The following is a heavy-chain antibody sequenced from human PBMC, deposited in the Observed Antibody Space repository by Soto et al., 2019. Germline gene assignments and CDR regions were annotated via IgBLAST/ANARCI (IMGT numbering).Heavy chain of an antibody. D-gene: IGHD5-18*01. Sequence: GGSLRLSCAASGFTFSSYGMHWVRQAPGKGLEWVAVISYDRSNKYYADSVKGRFTISRDNSKNTLYLQMNSLRAEDTAVYYCAKHGAWDTAMVRDTVDYWGQGTLVTVSS. CDR2: ISYDRSNK. V-gene: IGHV3-30*18. CDR3: AKHGAWDTAMVRDTVDY. J-gene: IGHJ4*02. CDR1: GFTFSSYG.